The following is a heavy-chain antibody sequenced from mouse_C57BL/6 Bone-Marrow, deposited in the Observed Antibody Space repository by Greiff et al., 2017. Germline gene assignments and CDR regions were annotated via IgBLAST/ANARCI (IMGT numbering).Heavy chain of an antibody. CDR3: AHLPFYYGSNYFDY. J-gene: IGHJ2*01. V-gene: IGHV2-9-1*01. D-gene: IGHD1-1*01. CDR2: IWTGGGT. CDR1: GFSLTGYA. Sequence: VKVVESGPGLVAPSQSLSITCTVSGFSLTGYAISWVRQPPGKGLEWLGVIWTGGGTNYNSALKSRLSISKDNSKSQVFLKMNSLQADDTDSYYCAHLPFYYGSNYFDYWGQGTTLTVSS.